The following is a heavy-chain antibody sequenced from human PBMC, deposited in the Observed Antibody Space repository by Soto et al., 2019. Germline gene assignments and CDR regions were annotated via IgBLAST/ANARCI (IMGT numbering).Heavy chain of an antibody. CDR2: INHSGST. J-gene: IGHJ5*02. D-gene: IGHD3-10*01. CDR3: ARVRIQEYMVRGVTPWYGP. V-gene: IGHV4-34*01. CDR1: GGSFSGYY. Sequence: SETLSLTCAVYGGSFSGYYWSWIRQPPGKGLEWIGEINHSGSTNYNPSLKSRVTISVDTSKNQFSLKLSSVTAADTAVYYCARVRIQEYMVRGVTPWYGPWGQGTLVTVSS.